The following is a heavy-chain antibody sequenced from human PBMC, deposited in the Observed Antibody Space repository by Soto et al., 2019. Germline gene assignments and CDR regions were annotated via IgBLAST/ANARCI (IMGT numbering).Heavy chain of an antibody. CDR1: GFTFSSYG. CDR2: ISYDGSNK. CDR3: AKDLIVGTHYFYYGMDV. D-gene: IGHD2-21*01. Sequence: GGSLRLSCAASGFTFSSYGMHWVRQAPGKGLEWVAVISYDGSNKYYADSVKGRFTISRDNSKDTLYLQMNSLRAEDTAVYYCAKDLIVGTHYFYYGMDVWGQGTTVTVSS. J-gene: IGHJ6*02. V-gene: IGHV3-30*18.